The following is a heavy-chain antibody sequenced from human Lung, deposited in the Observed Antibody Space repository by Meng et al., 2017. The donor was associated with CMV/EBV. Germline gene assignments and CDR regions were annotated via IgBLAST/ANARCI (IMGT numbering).Heavy chain of an antibody. CDR2: IIPMLGIA. CDR3: ARGNSNFPYNYFDP. V-gene: IGHV1-69*04. J-gene: IGHJ5*02. CDR1: GCTFSTYP. D-gene: IGHD2/OR15-2a*01. Sequence: SXXVSXKDSGCTFSTYPITWVRQAPGQGLEWMGRIIPMLGIANYAQKFQGRVTITADKSATSAYMELRSLRSEDTAVYYCARGNSNFPYNYFDPWGQGSXVTVSS.